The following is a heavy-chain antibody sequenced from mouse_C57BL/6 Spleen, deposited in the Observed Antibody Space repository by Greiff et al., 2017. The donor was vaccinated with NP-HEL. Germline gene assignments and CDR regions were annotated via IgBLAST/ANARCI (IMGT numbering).Heavy chain of an antibody. CDR3: ARGAQGRSWFAY. V-gene: IGHV1-59*01. J-gene: IGHJ3*01. Sequence: QVQLQQPGAELVRPGTSVKLSCKASGYTFTSYWMHWVKQRPGQGLEWIGVIDPSDSYTNYNQKFKGKATLTVDKSSSTAYMQLSSLTSEDSAVYYCARGAQGRSWFAYWGQGTLVTVSA. CDR2: IDPSDSYT. CDR1: GYTFTSYW. D-gene: IGHD3-2*02.